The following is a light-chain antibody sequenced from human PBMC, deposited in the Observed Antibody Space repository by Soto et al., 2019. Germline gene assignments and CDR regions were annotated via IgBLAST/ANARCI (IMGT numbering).Light chain of an antibody. J-gene: IGLJ2*01. CDR1: SSDVGGYNY. Sequence: ALTQPASVSGSPGQSITISCTGTSSDVGGYNYVSWYQQHPGKAPKLMIYDVSSRPSGVSNRFSGSKSGNTASLTISGLLSEDEADYYCTSYTTNKTPLFGGGTKVTVL. CDR3: TSYTTNKTPL. CDR2: DVS. V-gene: IGLV2-14*03.